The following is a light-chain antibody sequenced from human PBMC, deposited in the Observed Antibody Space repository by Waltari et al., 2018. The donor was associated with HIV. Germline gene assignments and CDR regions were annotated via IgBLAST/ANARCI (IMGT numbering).Light chain of an antibody. V-gene: IGLV1-40*01. CDR1: SSNSGAGYD. J-gene: IGLJ1*01. Sequence: QSVLTQPPSVSGAPGQRVTISCTGSSSNSGAGYDVHWYQQLPGTAPKLLIYGDGTPRPGVPERFSGCNSGPSTCRAITGLQSEDEAAYSCQSVDSGLSGWVFGAGTKVT. CDR2: GDG. CDR3: QSVDSGLSGWV.